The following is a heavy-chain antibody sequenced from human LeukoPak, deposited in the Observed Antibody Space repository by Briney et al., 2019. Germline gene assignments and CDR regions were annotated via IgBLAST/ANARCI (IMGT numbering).Heavy chain of an antibody. CDR3: AGHHPRNTVDF. Sequence: NTSETLSLTCTVSGGSISSYYWSWIRQPPGKGLEWIAYISDIGSISYNPSLKSRVTISLDTSKNQFSLKLSSVTAADTAVYYCAGHHPRNTVDFWGQGTLVTVSS. CDR2: ISDIGSI. D-gene: IGHD2-8*02. CDR1: GGSISSYY. J-gene: IGHJ4*02. V-gene: IGHV4-59*08.